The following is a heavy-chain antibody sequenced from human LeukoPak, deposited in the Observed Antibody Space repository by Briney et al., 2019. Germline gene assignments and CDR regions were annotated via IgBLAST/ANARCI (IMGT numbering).Heavy chain of an antibody. CDR2: ISISTTYT. J-gene: IGHJ4*02. V-gene: IGHV3-11*06. CDR3: ARDGAQNGRPRSVFDY. Sequence: GGSLRLSCAASGFNFDDYGMSWIRRAPGKGLELFSYISISTTYTNYADSVKGRFTIARDNAKNSLYPQMNSLRAEDTAVYYCARDGAQNGRPRSVFDYRGQGTLVTVSS. D-gene: IGHD1-26*01. CDR1: GFNFDDYG.